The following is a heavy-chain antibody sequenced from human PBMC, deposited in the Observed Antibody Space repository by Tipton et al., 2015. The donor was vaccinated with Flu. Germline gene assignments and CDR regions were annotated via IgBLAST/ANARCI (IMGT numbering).Heavy chain of an antibody. CDR2: VYPSGST. J-gene: IGHJ3*01. D-gene: IGHD5-24*01. CDR1: GGSISSGSYY. CDR3: ARPHRQFSDNAFDF. Sequence: TLSLTCTVSGGSISSGSYYWTWIRQPAGKGLEWIGRVYPSGSTNYNPTLKSRVTISVDTSKNQFSLTLTSVTAADTPVYYFARPHRQFSDNAFDFWGQGTMLTVSS. V-gene: IGHV4-61*02.